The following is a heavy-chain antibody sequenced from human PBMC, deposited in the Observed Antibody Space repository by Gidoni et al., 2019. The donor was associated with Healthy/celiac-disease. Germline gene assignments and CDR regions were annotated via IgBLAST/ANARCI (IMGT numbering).Heavy chain of an antibody. CDR1: GGTFSSYA. D-gene: IGHD3-3*01. CDR2: IIPIFGTA. J-gene: IGHJ6*02. CDR3: ASPYYDFWSGYPFYGMDV. Sequence: QVQLVQSGAEVKKPGSSVKVSCKASGGTFSSYAISWVRQAPGQGLEWMGGIIPIFGTANYAQKFQGRVTITADESTSTAYMELSSLRSEDTAVYYCASPYYDFWSGYPFYGMDVWGQGTTVTVSS. V-gene: IGHV1-69*01.